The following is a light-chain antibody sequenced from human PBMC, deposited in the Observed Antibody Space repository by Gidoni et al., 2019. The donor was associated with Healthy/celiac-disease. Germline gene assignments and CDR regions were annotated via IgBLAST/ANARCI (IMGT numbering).Light chain of an antibody. J-gene: IGKJ4*01. CDR1: QSVLYSSNNKND. CDR2: WAS. CDR3: QQYYTPVT. Sequence: DSVMTQSPDSLAVSLGERATINCKSSQSVLYSSNNKNDLAWYQQKPGQPPKLLIYWASTRESGVPDRFSGSGSGTDFTLTISSLQAEDVAVYYCQQYYTPVTFGGGTKVEIK. V-gene: IGKV4-1*01.